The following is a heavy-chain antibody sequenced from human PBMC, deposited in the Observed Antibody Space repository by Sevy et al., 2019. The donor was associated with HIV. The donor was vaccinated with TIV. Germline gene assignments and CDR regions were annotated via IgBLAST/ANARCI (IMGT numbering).Heavy chain of an antibody. V-gene: IGHV4-61*01. CDR1: GGSVTSDSYY. D-gene: IGHD1-26*01. J-gene: IGHJ6*02. Sequence: LSLTCTVSGGSVTSDSYYWTWIRQPPGKGLECLGYMFYTGSTNYNPSLMSRVTISVDTSKNQFSLKLSSVTAADTAVYYCARMGGLTDYGMDVWSQGTTVTVSS. CDR2: MFYTGST. CDR3: ARMGGLTDYGMDV.